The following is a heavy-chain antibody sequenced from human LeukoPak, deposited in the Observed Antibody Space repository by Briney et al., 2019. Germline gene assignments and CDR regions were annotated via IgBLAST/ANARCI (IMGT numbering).Heavy chain of an antibody. CDR3: AREIRIAAAGPYNWFDP. V-gene: IGHV1-3*01. D-gene: IGHD6-13*01. CDR2: INAGNGNT. CDR1: GYAFTSYA. Sequence: ASVKVSCKASGYAFTSYAMHWVRQAPGQRLEWMGWINAGNGNTKYSQKFQGRVTITRDTSASTAYMELSSLRSEDTAVYYCAREIRIAAAGPYNWFDPWGQGTLVTVSS. J-gene: IGHJ5*02.